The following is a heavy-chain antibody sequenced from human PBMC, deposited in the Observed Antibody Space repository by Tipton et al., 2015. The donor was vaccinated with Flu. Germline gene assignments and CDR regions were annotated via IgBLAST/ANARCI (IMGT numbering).Heavy chain of an antibody. J-gene: IGHJ4*02. D-gene: IGHD3-10*01. Sequence: TLSLTCSVSSDSIGGPYFWGWIRQPPGKGLEWIGSMSHSGRTYYSPSLKSRVTISADTWKTQFSLKLSSVTAADTAVYYCARLTYYYGSGTSDYWGQGTLVTVSS. V-gene: IGHV4-38-2*01. CDR3: ARLTYYYGSGTSDY. CDR1: SDSIGGPYF. CDR2: MSHSGRT.